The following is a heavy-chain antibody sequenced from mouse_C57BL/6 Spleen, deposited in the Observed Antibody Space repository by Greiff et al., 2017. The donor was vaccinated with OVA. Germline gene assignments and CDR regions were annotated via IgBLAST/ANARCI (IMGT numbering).Heavy chain of an antibody. D-gene: IGHD2-14*01. CDR1: GYTFTSYG. CDR3: GGGSRYDGGHWFEN. CDR2: IYPRSGYT. V-gene: IGHV1-81*01. J-gene: IGHJ3*01. Sequence: QVQLKQSGAELARPGASVKLSCKASGYTFTSYGISWVKQRTGQGLEWIGVIYPRSGYTYYNEKFKGKATLTADKSSSTAYMELHSLSSEDSAVYSNGGGSRYDGGHWFENWGQGTLVTVSA.